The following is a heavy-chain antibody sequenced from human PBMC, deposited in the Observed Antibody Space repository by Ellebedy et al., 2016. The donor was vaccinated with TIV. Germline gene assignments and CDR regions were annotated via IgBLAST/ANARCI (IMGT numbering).Heavy chain of an antibody. CDR1: GYTFTGNY. CDR3: TVTVSGL. V-gene: IGHV1-2*02. CDR2: INPNNGGT. Sequence: ASVKVSXXASGYTFTGNYIHWVRQAPGQGLEWMGWINPNNGGTSYAQRFQGRVTMAWDMSISTGYMELSGLKSDDTAVLYCTVTVSGLWGQGTLVTVSS. D-gene: IGHD6-19*01. J-gene: IGHJ4*02.